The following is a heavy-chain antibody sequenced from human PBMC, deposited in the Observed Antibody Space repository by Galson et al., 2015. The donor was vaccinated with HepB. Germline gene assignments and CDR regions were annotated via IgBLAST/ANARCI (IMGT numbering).Heavy chain of an antibody. J-gene: IGHJ5*02. D-gene: IGHD5-18*01. V-gene: IGHV3-7*03. CDR3: ARFEYSYGQGDNWFDP. CDR2: IKQDGSEK. CDR1: GFTFSSYW. Sequence: SLRLSCAASGFTFSSYWMSWVRQAPGKGLEWVANIKQDGSEKYYVDSVKGRFTISRDNAKNSLYLQMNSLRAEDTAVYYCARFEYSYGQGDNWFDPWGQGTLVTVSS.